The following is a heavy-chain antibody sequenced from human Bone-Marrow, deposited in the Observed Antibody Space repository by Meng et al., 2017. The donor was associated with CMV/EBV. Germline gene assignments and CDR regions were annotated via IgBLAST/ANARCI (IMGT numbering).Heavy chain of an antibody. D-gene: IGHD6-19*01. CDR3: AIGTSGWYDGDWFDP. CDR1: GNTPNRHA. V-gene: IGHV3-23*01. CDR2: ISTSGDST. Sequence: SGNTPNRHAMSWVRQTPGKGLEWVSSISTSGDSTHYADSVKGRFTISRDDPKNTVYLQMDSLRAEDTAIYYCAIGTSGWYDGDWFDPWGQGTLVTVSS. J-gene: IGHJ5*02.